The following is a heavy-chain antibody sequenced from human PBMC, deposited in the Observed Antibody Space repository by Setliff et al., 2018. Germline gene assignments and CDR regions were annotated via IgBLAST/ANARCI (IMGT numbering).Heavy chain of an antibody. D-gene: IGHD2-2*01. J-gene: IGHJ4*02. CDR1: GFTFSSYW. V-gene: IGHV3-74*01. CDR2: INSDGSST. Sequence: GGSLRLSCAASGFTFSSYWMHWVRQAPGKGLVWVSRINSDGSSTSYADSVKGRFTISRDNAENSLYLQMNSLRAEDTAVYYCARSETCHSTHCSPYDYWGQGTPVTVSS. CDR3: ARSETCHSTHCSPYDY.